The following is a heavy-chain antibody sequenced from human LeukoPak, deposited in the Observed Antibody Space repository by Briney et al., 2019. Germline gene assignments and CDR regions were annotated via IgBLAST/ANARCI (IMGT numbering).Heavy chain of an antibody. J-gene: IGHJ4*02. D-gene: IGHD3-22*01. Sequence: SETLSLTCTVSGGSISSYYWSWIRQPPGKGLEWIGYIYTSGSTNYNPSLKSRVTISVDTSKNQFSLKLSSVTAADTAVYYCARRGYDSSGYYYDYRGQGTLVTVSS. CDR1: GGSISSYY. CDR2: IYTSGST. V-gene: IGHV4-4*09. CDR3: ARRGYDSSGYYYDY.